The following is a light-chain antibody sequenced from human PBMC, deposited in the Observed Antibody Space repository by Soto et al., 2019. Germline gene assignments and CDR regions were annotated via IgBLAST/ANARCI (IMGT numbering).Light chain of an antibody. J-gene: IGKJ3*01. V-gene: IGKV3-20*01. CDR3: QQYGSSQFT. CDR2: GAS. Sequence: EIVLTQSPGTLSLSPGERATLSSRASQSVSSSYLALYQQKPGQAPRLLIYGASSSATGIPDRFSGSGSGTDFTLTISRLEPEDFAVYYCQQYGSSQFTFGPGTKVDIK. CDR1: QSVSSSY.